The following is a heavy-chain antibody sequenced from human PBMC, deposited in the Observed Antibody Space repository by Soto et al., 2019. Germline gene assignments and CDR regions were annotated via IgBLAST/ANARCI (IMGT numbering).Heavy chain of an antibody. Sequence: ASVKVSCKASGYTFTGYYMHWVRQAPGRGLEWMGWINPNSGGTNYAQKFQGWVTMTRDTSISTAYMELSRLRSDDTAVYYCARGEPVLRYFDWFRGAGDYGMDVWGQGTTVTVSS. V-gene: IGHV1-2*04. CDR3: ARGEPVLRYFDWFRGAGDYGMDV. CDR1: GYTFTGYY. J-gene: IGHJ6*02. D-gene: IGHD3-9*01. CDR2: INPNSGGT.